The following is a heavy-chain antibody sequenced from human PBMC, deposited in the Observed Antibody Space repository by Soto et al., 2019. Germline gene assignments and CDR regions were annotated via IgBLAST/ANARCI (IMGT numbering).Heavy chain of an antibody. CDR2: ISSDGSNK. J-gene: IGHJ5*01. CDR1: GFTFSSYG. D-gene: IGHD3-10*01. Sequence: QVQLVESGGGVVQPGRSLRLSCAASGFTFSSYGMHWVRQAPGKGLEWVALISSDGSNKYYADSVKGRFTISRDNSKNALYLQMNTLRAAASAVYYCATVRAASYSGSGPFASWGQGTLVTVSS. V-gene: IGHV3-30*03. CDR3: ATVRAASYSGSGPFAS.